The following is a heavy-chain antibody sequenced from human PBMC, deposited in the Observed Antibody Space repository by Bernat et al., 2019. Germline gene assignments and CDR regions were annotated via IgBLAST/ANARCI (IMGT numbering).Heavy chain of an antibody. Sequence: EVQLVETGGGLIQPGESLRLSCAASGFTVTTNSVYWVRQAPGKGLECVSVIYSAGNTYYADSVEGRFSISKDNAKNTVYLQMNSLSAEDTAVYYCGRHPTSGFSWGQGTLVTVSS. D-gene: IGHD2/OR15-2a*01. CDR1: GFTVTTNS. CDR2: IYSAGNT. V-gene: IGHV3-53*02. CDR3: GRHPTSGFS. J-gene: IGHJ5*02.